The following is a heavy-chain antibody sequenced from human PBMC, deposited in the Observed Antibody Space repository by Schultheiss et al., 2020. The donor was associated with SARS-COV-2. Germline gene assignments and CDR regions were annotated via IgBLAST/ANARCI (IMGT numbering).Heavy chain of an antibody. D-gene: IGHD6-19*01. J-gene: IGHJ4*02. CDR3: ATEGWLGSTRLFDS. CDR2: INPNSGGT. V-gene: IGHV1-2*04. CDR1: GYTFTGYY. Sequence: GESLKISCKASGYTFTGYYMHWVRQAPGQGLEWMGWINPNSGGTNYAQKFQGWVTMTRDTSISTAYMELRSLRSDDTAVYYCATEGWLGSTRLFDSWGQGTLVTVSS.